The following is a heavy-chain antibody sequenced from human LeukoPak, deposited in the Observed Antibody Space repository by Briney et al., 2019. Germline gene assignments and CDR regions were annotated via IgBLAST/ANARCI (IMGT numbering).Heavy chain of an antibody. CDR1: GGSIGSYY. CDR3: ARSRGRKVTPFDY. Sequence: SETLSLTCTVSGGSIGSYYWSWIRQPPGKGLEWIGYIYYSGSTNYNPSLKSRVTISVDTSKNQFSLKLSSVTAADTAVYYCARSRGRKVTPFDYWGQGILVTVSS. J-gene: IGHJ4*02. D-gene: IGHD3-10*01. V-gene: IGHV4-59*08. CDR2: IYYSGST.